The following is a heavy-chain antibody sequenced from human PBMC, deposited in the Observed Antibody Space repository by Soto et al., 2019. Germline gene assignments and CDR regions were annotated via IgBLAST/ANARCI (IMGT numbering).Heavy chain of an antibody. Sequence: QLQLQESGPGLVKPSETLSLTCSVSGDSIGSSTNYWGWIRQPPGKGLEWIGTLYHSGNTYYNPTLKRRVAISVDMSKNQFSLRLNSVTAADTAVYYCARHEWLQLWLVTEYWGQGALVTVSS. CDR2: LYHSGNT. J-gene: IGHJ1*01. CDR1: GDSIGSSTNY. V-gene: IGHV4-39*01. CDR3: ARHEWLQLWLVTEY. D-gene: IGHD5-18*01.